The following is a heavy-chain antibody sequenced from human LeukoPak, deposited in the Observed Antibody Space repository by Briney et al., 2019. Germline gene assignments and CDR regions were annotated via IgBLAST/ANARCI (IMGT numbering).Heavy chain of an antibody. CDR1: GGSFSGYY. J-gene: IGHJ4*02. CDR2: INHSGST. V-gene: IGHV4-34*01. Sequence: SETLSLTCAVYGGSFSGYYWSWIRQPPGKGLEWIGEINHSGSTNYNPSLKSRVTISVDTSKNQFSLKLSSVTAADTAVYYCARTKLNYGSGSYPFDYGGQGTLVTVSS. D-gene: IGHD3-10*01. CDR3: ARTKLNYGSGSYPFDY.